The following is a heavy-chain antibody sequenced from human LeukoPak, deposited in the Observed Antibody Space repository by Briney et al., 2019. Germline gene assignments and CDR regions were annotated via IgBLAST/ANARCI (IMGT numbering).Heavy chain of an antibody. CDR1: GXSFTSYC. Sequence: PGESLRISFKGSGXSFTSYCISWVRQMPGKGLEWMGRIDPTDSYTNYSPSFQGHVTISADKSISTAYLQWSSLKASDTAMYYCARLYCSSTSCDYGMDAWGQGITVTVSS. J-gene: IGHJ6*02. CDR3: ARLYCSSTSCDYGMDA. CDR2: IDPTDSYT. D-gene: IGHD2-2*01. V-gene: IGHV5-10-1*01.